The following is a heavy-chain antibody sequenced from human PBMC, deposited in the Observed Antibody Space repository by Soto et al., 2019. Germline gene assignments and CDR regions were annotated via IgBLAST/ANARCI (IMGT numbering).Heavy chain of an antibody. V-gene: IGHV2-70*01. J-gene: IGHJ4*02. CDR1: GFSLSTSGMC. CDR2: IDWDDDK. Sequence: SGPTLVNPTQTLTLTCTFSGFSLSTSGMCVSWIRQPPGKALEWLALIDWDDDKYYSTSLKTRLTISKDTSKNQVVLTMTNMDPVDTATYYCPRTLRDGYNEPFDYWGQGTLVTVSS. D-gene: IGHD5-12*01. CDR3: PRTLRDGYNEPFDY.